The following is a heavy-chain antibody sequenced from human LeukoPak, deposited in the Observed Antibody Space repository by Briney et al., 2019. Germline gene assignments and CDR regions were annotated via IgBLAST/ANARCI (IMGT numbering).Heavy chain of an antibody. CDR3: ARHSLRASGGSCHFDY. V-gene: IGHV4-34*01. D-gene: IGHD2-15*01. CDR1: GFTFSSYA. Sequence: PGGSLRLSCAASGFTFSSYAMSWVRQPPGKGLEWIGEINHSGSTNYNPSLKSRVTISVDTSKNQFSLKLSSVTAADTAVYYRARHSLRASGGSCHFDYWGQGTLVTVSS. J-gene: IGHJ4*02. CDR2: INHSGST.